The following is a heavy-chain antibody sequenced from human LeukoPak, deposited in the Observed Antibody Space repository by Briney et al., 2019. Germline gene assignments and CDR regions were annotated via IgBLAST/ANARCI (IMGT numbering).Heavy chain of an antibody. V-gene: IGHV1-2*06. CDR3: ARAARITIFGVVRYYFDY. J-gene: IGHJ4*02. D-gene: IGHD3-3*01. CDR1: GYTFTGYY. Sequence: ASVKVSCKASGYTFTGYYMHWVRQAPGQGLEWMGRINPNSGGTNYAQKLQGRVTMTRDTSISTAYMELSRLRSDDTAVYYCARAARITIFGVVRYYFDYWGQGTLVTVSS. CDR2: INPNSGGT.